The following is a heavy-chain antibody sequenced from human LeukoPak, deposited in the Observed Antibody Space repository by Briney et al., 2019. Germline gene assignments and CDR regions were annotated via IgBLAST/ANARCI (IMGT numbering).Heavy chain of an antibody. D-gene: IGHD1-1*01. CDR3: AKVDHERSNFDY. Sequence: GGSLRLSCAASGFTFSSYEMHWVRQAPGKGLEWVSYISSSGSTIYYADSVRGRFTISRDNSKNTLYLQMNSLRAEDTAVYYCAKVDHERSNFDYWGQGTLVTVSS. V-gene: IGHV3-48*03. CDR1: GFTFSSYE. CDR2: ISSSGSTI. J-gene: IGHJ4*02.